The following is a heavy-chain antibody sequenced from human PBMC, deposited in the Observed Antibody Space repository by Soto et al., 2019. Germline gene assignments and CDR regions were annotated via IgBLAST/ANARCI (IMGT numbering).Heavy chain of an antibody. V-gene: IGHV3-21*01. D-gene: IGHD1-26*01. CDR1: GFTFSSYS. CDR3: ARTPVGAQVFDY. CDR2: ISSSSSYI. J-gene: IGHJ4*02. Sequence: GGSLRLSCEASGFTFSSYSMNWVRQAPGKGLEWVSSISSSSSYIYYADSAKGRFTISRDNAKNSLYLQMNSLRAEDTAVYYCARTPVGAQVFDYWGQGTLVTVSS.